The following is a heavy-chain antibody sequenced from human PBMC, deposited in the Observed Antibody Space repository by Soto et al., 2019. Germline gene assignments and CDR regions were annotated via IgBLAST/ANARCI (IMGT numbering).Heavy chain of an antibody. D-gene: IGHD4-4*01. CDR2: ISSSSSYI. CDR3: ARARTVTTYYFDY. J-gene: IGHJ4*02. Sequence: LRLSCAASGFTFSSYSMNWVRQAPGKGLEWVSSISSSSSYIYYADSVKGRFTISRDNAKNSLYLQMNSLRAEDTAVYYCARARTVTTYYFDYWGQGTLVTVSS. V-gene: IGHV3-21*01. CDR1: GFTFSSYS.